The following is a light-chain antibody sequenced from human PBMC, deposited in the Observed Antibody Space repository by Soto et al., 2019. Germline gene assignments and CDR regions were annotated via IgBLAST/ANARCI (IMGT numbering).Light chain of an antibody. J-gene: IGKJ5*01. Sequence: EIVMTHSPATLSVSPCERATLSFSASQSVRSNLAWYQQKPGQAPRLVIYAASTRATGIPDRFSGSVSGTEFTLTISSLQSEDFAVYYCQQYNEWPPFTFGQGTRLEI. CDR2: AAS. CDR3: QQYNEWPPFT. V-gene: IGKV3-15*01. CDR1: QSVRSN.